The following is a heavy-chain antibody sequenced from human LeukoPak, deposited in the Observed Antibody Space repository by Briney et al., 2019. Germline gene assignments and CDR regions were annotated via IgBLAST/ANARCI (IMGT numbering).Heavy chain of an antibody. V-gene: IGHV3-23*01. CDR1: GLSFSTYA. J-gene: IGHJ4*02. D-gene: IGHD1-7*01. CDR2: ITGSGGST. Sequence: PGGSLRLSCAASGLSFSTYAMSWVRQGPGKGLEWVSGITGSGGSTYYADSVKGRFTISRDNSKNTLYLQMNSLRAEDTAVYYCASLGRNGVELSSGYWGQGTLVTVSS. CDR3: ASLGRNGVELSSGY.